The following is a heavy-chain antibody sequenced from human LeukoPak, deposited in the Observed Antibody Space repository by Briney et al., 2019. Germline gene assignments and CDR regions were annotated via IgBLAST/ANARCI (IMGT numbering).Heavy chain of an antibody. CDR3: ASRILKARAPDAFDI. D-gene: IGHD2-21*01. J-gene: IGHJ3*02. V-gene: IGHV3-66*01. CDR1: GFTVSSNY. CDR2: IYSGGST. Sequence: GGSLRLSCAASGFTVSSNYMSWVRQAPGKGLDWVSVIYSGGSTYYADSVKGRFTISRDNSKNTLYLQMNSLRAEDTAVYYCASRILKARAPDAFDIWGQGTMVTVSS.